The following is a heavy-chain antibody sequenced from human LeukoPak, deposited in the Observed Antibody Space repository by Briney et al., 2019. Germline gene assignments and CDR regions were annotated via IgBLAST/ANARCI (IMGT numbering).Heavy chain of an antibody. CDR2: IGDSGGST. CDR3: AKASVGAIGGYFDY. D-gene: IGHD1-26*01. Sequence: GGSLRLSCAASGFTFSSYAMSWVRRAPGKGLEWVSGIGDSGGSTYYADSVKGRFTISRDNSKNTLYLQMNSLRAEDTAVYYCAKASVGAIGGYFDYWGQGTLVIVSS. V-gene: IGHV3-23*01. J-gene: IGHJ4*02. CDR1: GFTFSSYA.